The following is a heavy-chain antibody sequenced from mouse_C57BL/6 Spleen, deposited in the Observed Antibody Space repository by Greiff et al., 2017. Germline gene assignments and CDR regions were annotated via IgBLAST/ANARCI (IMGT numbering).Heavy chain of an antibody. Sequence: QVQLQQSGPELVKPGASVKISCKASGYAFSSSWMNWVKQRPGKGLEWIGRIYPGDGDTNYNGKFKGKATLTADKSSSPAYMQLSRLTSEDSAVYFCARGLTLDYWGQGTTLTVSS. CDR1: GYAFSSSW. CDR3: ARGLTLDY. J-gene: IGHJ2*01. CDR2: IYPGDGDT. V-gene: IGHV1-82*01. D-gene: IGHD3-1*01.